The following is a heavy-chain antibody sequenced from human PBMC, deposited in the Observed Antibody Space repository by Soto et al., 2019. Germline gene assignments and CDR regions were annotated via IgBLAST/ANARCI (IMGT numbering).Heavy chain of an antibody. CDR3: TRDIGGKGAY. CDR1: GFTFSSYW. V-gene: IGHV3-74*01. J-gene: IGHJ4*02. Sequence: EGQLLESGGGLVKAGGSLRLSCAASGFTFSSYWMHWVRQVPGKGLLWVSRIDEYGSTINYADSVKGRFTISRDNAKNTLYLEMNSLRAEDTALYYCTRDIGGKGAYWGQGILVTVSS. D-gene: IGHD3-10*01. CDR2: IDEYGSTI.